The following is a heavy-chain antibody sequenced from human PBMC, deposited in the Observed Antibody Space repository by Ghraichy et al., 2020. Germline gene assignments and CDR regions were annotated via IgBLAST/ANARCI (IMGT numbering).Heavy chain of an antibody. J-gene: IGHJ3*02. CDR3: TREDENGADNAFDI. D-gene: IGHD2-15*01. Sequence: SATLSLTCSVSGGSVSGGDYYWGWVYQPPGKGLTWIGSIFHDSGRIHYNPSFRSRVTMSVDTSKNEFSLRMSSVTAADTALYYCTREDENGADNAFDIWGQGTFVTVSS. CDR1: GGSVSGGDYY. CDR2: IFHDSGRI. V-gene: IGHV4-39*07.